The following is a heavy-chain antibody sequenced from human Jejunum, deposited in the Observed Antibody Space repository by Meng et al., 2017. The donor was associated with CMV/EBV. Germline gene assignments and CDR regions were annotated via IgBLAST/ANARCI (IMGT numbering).Heavy chain of an antibody. CDR3: ARGTWGFLDS. CDR1: GDGVSSNGAG. Sequence: ISGDGVSSNGAGWHWIRQSPSRGLEWLGRTYYRSKWFNDYAGSVKSRITINPDTSRNQFSLQLNSVTPEDTAVYYCARGTWGFLDSWGQGTLVTVSS. V-gene: IGHV6-1*01. D-gene: IGHD7-27*01. CDR2: TYYRSKWFN. J-gene: IGHJ4*02.